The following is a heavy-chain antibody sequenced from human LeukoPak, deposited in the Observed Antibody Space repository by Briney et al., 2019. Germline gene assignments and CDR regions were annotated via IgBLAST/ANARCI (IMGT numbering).Heavy chain of an antibody. CDR2: INWSGGST. CDR3: AREGVSYYGSRNDY. Sequence: GGSLRLSCAASGFTFDDYGMTWVRQAPGKGLEWVSGINWSGGSTSYADSVKGRFTISRDNVKNSLYLRMNSLRAEDTALYYCAREGVSYYGSRNDYWGQGTLVTVSS. D-gene: IGHD3-10*01. CDR1: GFTFDDYG. V-gene: IGHV3-20*04. J-gene: IGHJ4*02.